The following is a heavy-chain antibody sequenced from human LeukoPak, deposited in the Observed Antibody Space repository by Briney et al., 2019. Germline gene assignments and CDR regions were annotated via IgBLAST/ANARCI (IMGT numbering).Heavy chain of an antibody. CDR3: ARVGSSISRHWFDP. D-gene: IGHD6-13*01. J-gene: IGHJ5*02. CDR1: GFTFSSYA. CDR2: ISGSGGSI. V-gene: IGHV3-23*01. Sequence: GGSLRVSCTASGFTFSSYAMTWVRQAPGKGLEWVSSISGSGGSIDYADSVKGRFTIDRDNSKNTLHLQMNSLRAEDTAVYYCARVGSSISRHWFDPWGQGTLVTVSS.